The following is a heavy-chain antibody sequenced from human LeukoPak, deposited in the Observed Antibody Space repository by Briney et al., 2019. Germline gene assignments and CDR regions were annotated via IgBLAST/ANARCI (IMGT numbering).Heavy chain of an antibody. CDR1: GYTFTSYG. D-gene: IGHD1-26*01. J-gene: IGHJ4*02. Sequence: ASVKVSCKASGYTFTSYGISWVRQAPGQGLEWMGWISAYNGNTNYAQKLQGRVTMTTDTSTSTAYMELRSLRSDDTAVYYCAHWGGSYPTLSAHFDYWGQGTLVTVSS. CDR3: AHWGGSYPTLSAHFDY. V-gene: IGHV1-18*01. CDR2: ISAYNGNT.